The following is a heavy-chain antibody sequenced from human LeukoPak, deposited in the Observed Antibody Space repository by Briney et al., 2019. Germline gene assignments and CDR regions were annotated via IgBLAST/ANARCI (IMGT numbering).Heavy chain of an antibody. CDR1: GGTFSSYA. CDR3: AREPLKNIVVVPAAPLD. D-gene: IGHD2-2*01. V-gene: IGHV1-69*04. J-gene: IGHJ4*02. CDR2: IIPILGIA. Sequence: SVKVSCKASGGTFSSYAISWVRQAPGQGLEWMGRIIPILGIANYAQKFQGRVTITADESTSTAYMELSSLRSEDTAVYYCAREPLKNIVVVPAAPLDWGQGTLVTVSS.